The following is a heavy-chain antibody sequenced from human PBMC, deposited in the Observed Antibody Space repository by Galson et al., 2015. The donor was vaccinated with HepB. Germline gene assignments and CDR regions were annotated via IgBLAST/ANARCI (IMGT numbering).Heavy chain of an antibody. CDR2: SRNKANSYST. J-gene: IGHJ6*02. CDR3: VRLDSSNSPPYYGMDV. D-gene: IGHD3-22*01. Sequence: SLRLSCAASGFSFSDHYMDWVRQAPGKGLEWVARSRNKANSYSTEYAASVKGRFTISRDDSKNSLFLQMNSLITEDTAVYYCVRLDSSNSPPYYGMDVWGQGTTVTVSS. CDR1: GFSFSDHY. V-gene: IGHV3-72*01.